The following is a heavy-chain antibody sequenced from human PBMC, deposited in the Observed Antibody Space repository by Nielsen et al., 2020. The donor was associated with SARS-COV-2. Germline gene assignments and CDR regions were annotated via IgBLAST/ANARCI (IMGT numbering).Heavy chain of an antibody. CDR2: INPNSGGR. CDR1: EYTFTDFH. Sequence: ASVKVSCKASEYTFTDFHIHWVRQAPGQGLEWMGRINPNSGGRNSAQKFQGRVYLTSDSSVNTAYMELSSLRSEDTAVYYCATDAAFLVRYYDSSGLCYWGQGTLVTVSS. V-gene: IGHV1-2*06. J-gene: IGHJ4*02. D-gene: IGHD3-22*01. CDR3: ATDAAFLVRYYDSSGLCY.